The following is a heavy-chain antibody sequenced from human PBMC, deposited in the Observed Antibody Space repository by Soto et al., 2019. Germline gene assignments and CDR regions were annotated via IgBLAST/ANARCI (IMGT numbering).Heavy chain of an antibody. Sequence: QVQLVESGGGVVQPGGSLRLSCAASGFTFGTYPMHWVRRAPGKGLEWVAVIGSDGTSTSYSDSVKGRFTSSRDNSKNTLSRQKNSLRIEDTAVYYGAREDARSWSAGTFQHWGQGTLVTVSS. V-gene: IGHV3-30-3*01. D-gene: IGHD2-8*01. CDR1: GFTFGTYP. CDR3: AREDARSWSAGTFQH. J-gene: IGHJ1*01. CDR2: IGSDGTST.